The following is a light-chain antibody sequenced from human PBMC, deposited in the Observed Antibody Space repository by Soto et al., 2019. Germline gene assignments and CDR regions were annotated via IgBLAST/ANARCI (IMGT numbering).Light chain of an antibody. CDR3: QQRSAWT. CDR2: DAS. CDR1: QSVSSF. V-gene: IGKV3-11*01. J-gene: IGKJ1*01. Sequence: EIVLTQSPATLSLSPGERATLSCRASQSVSSFLGWYQQKPGQAPRLLIYDASNRAPSIPARFSGSGSGTDFTLTISSLEPEDFAVYYCQQRSAWTFGQGTKGEIK.